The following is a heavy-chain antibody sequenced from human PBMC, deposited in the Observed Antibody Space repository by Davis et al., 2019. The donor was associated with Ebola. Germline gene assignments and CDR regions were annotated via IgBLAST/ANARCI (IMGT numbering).Heavy chain of an antibody. CDR1: GYTFNTYA. CDR2: INAANANT. V-gene: IGHV1-3*01. J-gene: IGHJ6*02. CDR3: AREGRVQGLISAGMDV. Sequence: ASVKVSCKASGYTFNTYAMHWVRQAPGQGLEWMGWINAANANTRYSQKFQDRVTIIRDRSASTVYMELSSLRSEDTAVYYCAREGRVQGLISAGMDVWGQGTTVTVSS. D-gene: IGHD3-10*01.